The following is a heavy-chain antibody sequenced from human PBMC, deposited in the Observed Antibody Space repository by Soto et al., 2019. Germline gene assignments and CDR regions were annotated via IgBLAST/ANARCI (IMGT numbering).Heavy chain of an antibody. CDR1: GFTFSSYA. D-gene: IGHD2-21*01. Sequence: EVQLLESGGGLVQPGGSLRLSCAASGFTFSSYAMSWVRQAPGKGLEWDSAISGSGGSTYYADSVKGRFTISRDNSKNTLYLQMNSLRAEDTAVYYCAKPMGLLDWYFDLWGRGTLVTVSS. V-gene: IGHV3-23*01. J-gene: IGHJ2*01. CDR2: ISGSGGST. CDR3: AKPMGLLDWYFDL.